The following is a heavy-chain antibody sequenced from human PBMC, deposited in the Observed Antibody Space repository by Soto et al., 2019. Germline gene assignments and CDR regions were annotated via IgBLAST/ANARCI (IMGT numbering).Heavy chain of an antibody. CDR3: ALGYHWNYYFVY. V-gene: IGHV1-3*01. CDR2: FNVGNENT. CDR1: GHTFTIPRFP. Sequence: QVHLVQSGAEVKKPGASVRLSCQASGHTFTIPRFPMHWVRQAPGQRLEWLGLFNVGNENTKYSQKFQGRVTITRDPSALTAYMELSGLRSEDTAVYYCALGYHWNYYFVYWGQGTLVTVSS. J-gene: IGHJ4*02. D-gene: IGHD1-7*01.